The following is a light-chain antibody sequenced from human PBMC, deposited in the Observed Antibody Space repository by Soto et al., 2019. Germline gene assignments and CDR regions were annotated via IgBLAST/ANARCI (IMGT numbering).Light chain of an antibody. V-gene: IGLV2-11*01. CDR1: SSDVGAYDF. Sequence: QAARTHPRSVCGSLGQTVTISCTGTSSDVGAYDFVSWYQQNPGKAPRLIIFDVIKRPSGVPDRCSGSKSGNTASLTISGLQSEDEADYHCSSYAGSHTYEVFGGGTKVTVL. J-gene: IGLJ3*02. CDR2: DVI. CDR3: SSYAGSHTYEV.